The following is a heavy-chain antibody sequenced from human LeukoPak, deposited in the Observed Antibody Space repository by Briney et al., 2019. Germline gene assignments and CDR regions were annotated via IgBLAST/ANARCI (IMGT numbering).Heavy chain of an antibody. V-gene: IGHV3-48*03. Sequence: GGSLRLSCAASGFTFSSYEMNWVRQAPGKGLEWVSYISSSAGTIYYADSVKGRLTISRDNAKNSLYLQTNSLRAEDTAVYYCARAPSIVEVFDIWGQGTMVTVSS. J-gene: IGHJ3*02. CDR3: ARAPSIVEVFDI. CDR2: ISSSAGTI. D-gene: IGHD2-15*01. CDR1: GFTFSSYE.